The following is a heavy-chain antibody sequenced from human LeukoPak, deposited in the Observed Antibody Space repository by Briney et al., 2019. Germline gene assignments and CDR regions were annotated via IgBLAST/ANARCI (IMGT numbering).Heavy chain of an antibody. D-gene: IGHD2-15*01. V-gene: IGHV3-30*04. CDR2: ISYDGTNK. CDR3: ARCSGSSTYHSDDY. Sequence: GGSLRLSCAASGFTFSTYAMHWVRQAPGKGLEWVAFISYDGTNKYHADSVKGRFTISRDNSKNMLYLQMNSLRAEDTAVYYCARCSGSSTYHSDDYWGQGTLVTVSS. CDR1: GFTFSTYA. J-gene: IGHJ4*02.